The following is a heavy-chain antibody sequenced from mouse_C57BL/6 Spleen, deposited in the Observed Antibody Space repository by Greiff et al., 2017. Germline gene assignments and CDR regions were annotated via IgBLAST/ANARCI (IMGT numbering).Heavy chain of an antibody. J-gene: IGHJ4*01. CDR1: GYTFTSYG. D-gene: IGHD1-1*01. CDR3: ARSKFITTVVAGAMDY. V-gene: IGHV1-81*01. Sequence: VQLQQSGAELARPGASVKLSCKASGYTFTSYGISWVKQRTGQGLEWIGEIYPRSGNTYYNEKFKGKATLTADKSSSTAYMELRSLTSEDSAVYFCARSKFITTVVAGAMDYWGQGTSVTVSS. CDR2: IYPRSGNT.